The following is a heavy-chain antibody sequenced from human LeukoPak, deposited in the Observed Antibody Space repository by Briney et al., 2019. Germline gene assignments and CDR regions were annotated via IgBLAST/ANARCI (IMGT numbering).Heavy chain of an antibody. D-gene: IGHD6-19*01. CDR1: GFAFSSFA. J-gene: IGHJ6*03. CDR2: INGGGNTT. Sequence: GGSLRLSCAASGFAFSSFAMGWVRQSPGKGLEWPSTINGGGNTTFYSDSVKGRFTISRDNSKNTLYLHMDSLRPDDTATYYCTKELHVAVAVADYYYFYMEVWGRGTAVTVSS. CDR3: TKELHVAVAVADYYYFYMEV. V-gene: IGHV3-23*01.